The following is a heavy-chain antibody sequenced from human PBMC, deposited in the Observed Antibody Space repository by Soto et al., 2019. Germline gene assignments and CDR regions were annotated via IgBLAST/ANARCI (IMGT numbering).Heavy chain of an antibody. CDR1: GFTFSDFA. CDR2: IYGGGNGP. J-gene: IGHJ4*02. CDR3: AKMEGMDPWAYAFDY. Sequence: EVQVLESGGGLVQPGGSLRLSCAATGFTFSDFAMSWVRQAPGKGLEWVSRIYGGGNGPHYADSVKGRVTISRDNSKNTLYLQMNSLRAEDTAVYDCAKMEGMDPWAYAFDYWGQGTLVNVSS. V-gene: IGHV3-23*01. D-gene: IGHD2-2*03.